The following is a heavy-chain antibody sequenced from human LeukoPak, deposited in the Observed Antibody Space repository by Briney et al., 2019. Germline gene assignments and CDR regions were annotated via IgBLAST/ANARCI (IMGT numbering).Heavy chain of an antibody. CDR1: GFTFSSYA. CDR2: ISGSGGST. CDR3: AKDLKPYSSPTDYYYYGMDV. Sequence: PGGSLRLSCAASGFTFSSYAMSWVRQAPGKGLEWVSAISGSGGSTYYADSVKGRFTISRDNSKNTLYLQMNSLRAEDTAVYYCAKDLKPYSSPTDYYYYGMDVWGQGTTVTVSS. J-gene: IGHJ6*02. V-gene: IGHV3-23*01. D-gene: IGHD6-13*01.